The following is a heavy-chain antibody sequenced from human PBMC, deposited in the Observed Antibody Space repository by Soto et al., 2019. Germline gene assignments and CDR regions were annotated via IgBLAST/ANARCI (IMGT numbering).Heavy chain of an antibody. J-gene: IGHJ4*02. V-gene: IGHV3-9*01. CDR3: ATPTIDILTGYSIQTFYYFDY. CDR1: GFTFDDNA. Sequence: GGSLRLSCAVSGFTFDDNAMHWVRQAPEKGLEWVSGINWKSDIGYADSVKGRFTISRDNAENSLYLQMNSPRAEDTAVYYCATPTIDILTGYSIQTFYYFDYWGQGTLVTVSS. D-gene: IGHD3-9*01. CDR2: INWKSDI.